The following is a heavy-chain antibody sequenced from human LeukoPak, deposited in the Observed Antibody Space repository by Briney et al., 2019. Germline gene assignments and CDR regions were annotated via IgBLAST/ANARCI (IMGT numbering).Heavy chain of an antibody. CDR1: GFSFSDYY. CDR3: ARAYSSSWFDY. V-gene: IGHV3-11*05. D-gene: IGHD6-13*01. CDR2: ISSSGSNT. J-gene: IGHJ4*02. Sequence: TGGSLRLSCAASGFSFSDYYMVWIRQAPGKGPEWVSVISSSGSNTNYADSVRGRFTVSRDNAKNSLSLQMNRLRTEDSAVYYCARAYSSSWFDYWGKGTLVTVSS.